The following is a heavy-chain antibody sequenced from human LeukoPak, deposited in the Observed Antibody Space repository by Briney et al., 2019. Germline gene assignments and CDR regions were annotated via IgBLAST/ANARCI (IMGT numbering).Heavy chain of an antibody. CDR1: GYSFTSYW. CDR2: IYPGDSDT. CDR3: ARHHRDSTGYDGFDI. J-gene: IGHJ3*02. D-gene: IGHD2-2*01. Sequence: GESLKISCKGSGYSFTSYWNGWVRQMPGKGLGWMGIIYPGDSDTRYSPSFQGQVTISADKSISTAYLQWSSLKASDTAMYCCARHHRDSTGYDGFDIWGQGTMVTVSS. V-gene: IGHV5-51*01.